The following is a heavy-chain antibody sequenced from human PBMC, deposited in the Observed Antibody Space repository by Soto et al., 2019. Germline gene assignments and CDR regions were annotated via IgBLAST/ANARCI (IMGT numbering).Heavy chain of an antibody. V-gene: IGHV3-23*01. CDR3: AKTSTVTSFYYFDY. CDR2: ISGSGGST. Sequence: PGGSLRLSCAASGFTFSSYAMSWVRQAPGKGLEWVSAISGSGGSTYYADSVKGRFTISRDNSKNTLYLQMNSLRAEDTAVYYWAKTSTVTSFYYFDYWGQGTLVTVSS. CDR1: GFTFSSYA. J-gene: IGHJ4*02. D-gene: IGHD4-4*01.